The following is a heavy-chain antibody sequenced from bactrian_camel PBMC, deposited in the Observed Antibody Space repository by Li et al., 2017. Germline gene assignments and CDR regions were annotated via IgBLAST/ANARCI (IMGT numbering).Heavy chain of an antibody. Sequence: VQLVESGGGSAQAGGSLRLSCTHFGYSSSRHCMGWFRQAPGKAREGIAGIRRDGDEYYADSVKGRFTISQDNAKNIMYLQMNNLKPEDTGMYYCAAESSPLRCTREDFGYWGQGTQVTVS. CDR1: GYSSSRHC. CDR3: AAESSPLRCTREDFGY. CDR2: IRRDGDE. J-gene: IGHJ6*01. V-gene: IGHV3S31*01. D-gene: IGHD5*01.